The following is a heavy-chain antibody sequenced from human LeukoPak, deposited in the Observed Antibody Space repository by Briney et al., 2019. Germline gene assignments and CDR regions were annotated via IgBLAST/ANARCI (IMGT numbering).Heavy chain of an antibody. CDR3: ARDGYGSGSYHWFDP. Sequence: ASVKVSCKTSGDTFTTYAIIWVRQAPGQGLEWMGGIIPMFGTPNYAQRLQGRVTITADESTSTAYMELSSLRSEDTAVYYCARDGYGSGSYHWFDPWGQGTLVTVSS. J-gene: IGHJ5*02. CDR1: GDTFTTYA. V-gene: IGHV1-69*13. CDR2: IIPMFGTP. D-gene: IGHD3-10*01.